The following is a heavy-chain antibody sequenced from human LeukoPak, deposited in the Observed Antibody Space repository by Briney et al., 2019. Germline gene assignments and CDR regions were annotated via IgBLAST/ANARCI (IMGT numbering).Heavy chain of an antibody. CDR1: GFTFSDYY. D-gene: IGHD6-13*01. CDR2: ISSSSSYT. V-gene: IGHV3-11*05. Sequence: GGSLRLSCAASGFTFSDYYMSWIRQAPGKGLEWVSYISSSSSYTNYADSVKGRFTISRDNSKNTLFLQMSSLRAEDTAVFYCAKARAATAGSFDSWGQGTLVTVSS. CDR3: AKARAATAGSFDS. J-gene: IGHJ4*02.